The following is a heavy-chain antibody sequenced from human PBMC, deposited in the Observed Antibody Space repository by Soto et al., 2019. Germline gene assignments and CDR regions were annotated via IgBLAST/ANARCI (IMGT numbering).Heavy chain of an antibody. CDR2: ISGSGGST. D-gene: IGHD1-26*01. V-gene: IGHV3-23*01. CDR3: AKDSPYSASYKEDGFDI. J-gene: IGHJ3*02. Sequence: VGSLRLSCEASGFTFSSYAMSWVRQAPGRGLEWVSSISGSGGSTYHADSVNGRFTISRDNSKNTVFLQMNSLRAEDTAVYYCAKDSPYSASYKEDGFDIWGQGSLVTVSS. CDR1: GFTFSSYA.